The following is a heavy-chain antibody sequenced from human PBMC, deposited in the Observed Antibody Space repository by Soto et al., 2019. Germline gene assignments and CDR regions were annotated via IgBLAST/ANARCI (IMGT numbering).Heavy chain of an antibody. Sequence: EVQLVESGGGLGQPGVSLRLSCTASGFPFSAYWMHWVRQAPGKGLVWISRSNSDASSTTYAASVKGRFTISRDNAENTISLQMNSLRVADTAVYYCARGYYGSEGTEYFQHWCRGTLVTVSS. CDR3: ARGYYGSEGTEYFQH. CDR2: SNSDASST. J-gene: IGHJ1*01. D-gene: IGHD3-10*01. CDR1: GFPFSAYW. V-gene: IGHV3-74*03.